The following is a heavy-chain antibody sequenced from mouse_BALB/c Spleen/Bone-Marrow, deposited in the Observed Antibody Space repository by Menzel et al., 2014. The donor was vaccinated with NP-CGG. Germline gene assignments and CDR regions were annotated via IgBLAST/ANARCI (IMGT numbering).Heavy chain of an antibody. CDR2: IDPSNSET. V-gene: IGHV1S127*01. J-gene: IGHJ4*01. D-gene: IGHD6-1*01. CDR1: DYTFTSYW. Sequence: QVQLQQSGPELVRPGASVKMSCKASDYTFTSYWMRWVKQRPGQGFGWIGMIDPSNSETRLNQKFKDKATLNVDKSSNTAYMHLSSLTSEDSAVYYCARTFQPRRAMDYWGQGSSVTVSS. CDR3: ARTFQPRRAMDY.